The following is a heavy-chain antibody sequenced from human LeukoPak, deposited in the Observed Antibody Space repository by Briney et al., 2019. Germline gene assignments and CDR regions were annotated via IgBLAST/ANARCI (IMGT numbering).Heavy chain of an antibody. CDR2: VSSSSSYI. CDR1: GFSFSTYS. J-gene: IGHJ4*02. V-gene: IGHV3-21*01. CDR3: ARERYSTPHY. Sequence: GGSLRLSCAASGFSFSTYSMTWVRQAPGEGLEWVSSVSSSSSYIYYADSVEGRFTISRDNAKYSLYLQMNSLRAEDTAVYYCARERYSTPHYWGQGTLVTVSS. D-gene: IGHD4-4*01.